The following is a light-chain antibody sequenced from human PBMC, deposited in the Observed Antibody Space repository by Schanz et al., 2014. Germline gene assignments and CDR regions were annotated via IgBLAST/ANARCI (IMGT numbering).Light chain of an antibody. CDR2: GVS. CDR1: QSVSST. V-gene: IGKV3-15*01. CDR3: QQYNNWPPT. Sequence: EIVMTQSPATLSLSPGERATLSCRASQSVSSTLAWYQQKPGQAPRLLMYGVSNRATGIPARFSGSGSGTEFALTISSLQSEDFAVYYCQQYNNWPPTFGGGTKVEIK. J-gene: IGKJ4*01.